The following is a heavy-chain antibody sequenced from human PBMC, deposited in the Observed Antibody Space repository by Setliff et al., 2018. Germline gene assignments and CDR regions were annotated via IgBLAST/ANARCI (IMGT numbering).Heavy chain of an antibody. J-gene: IGHJ4*02. D-gene: IGHD4-4*01. CDR1: GFTFSSYW. Sequence: GGSLRLSCAASGFTFSSYWMHWVRQAPGKGLEWVSSISSSSSYIYYADSVKGRFTISRDNAKNTVYLHMTSLRGEDTAVYYCAKDTGYYFDYWGQGTLVTVSS. V-gene: IGHV3-21*04. CDR3: AKDTGYYFDY. CDR2: ISSSSSYI.